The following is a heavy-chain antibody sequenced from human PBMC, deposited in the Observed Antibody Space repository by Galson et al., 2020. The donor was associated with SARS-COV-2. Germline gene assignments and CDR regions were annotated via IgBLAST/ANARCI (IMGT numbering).Heavy chain of an antibody. CDR1: GDSFRSYP. V-gene: IGHV1-69*06. CDR3: ARGRGVHCNGGICYSTGVDQ. Sequence: SVKVSCKNPGDSFRSYPFTWVRQAPGQGLEWIGVIIPTFGTTKYAQRFQDRVTIIADKSSGTVYMELSSLRSEDTAMYYCARGRGVHCNGGICYSTGVDQWGQGTQVTVSS. J-gene: IGHJ4*02. CDR2: IIPTFGTT. D-gene: IGHD2-15*01.